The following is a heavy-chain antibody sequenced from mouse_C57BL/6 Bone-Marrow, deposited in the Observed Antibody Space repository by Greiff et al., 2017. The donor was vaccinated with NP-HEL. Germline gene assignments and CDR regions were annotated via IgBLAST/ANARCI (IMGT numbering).Heavy chain of an antibody. CDR3: ARGRYYGSRWAIDY. D-gene: IGHD1-1*01. J-gene: IGHJ4*01. CDR2: ISSGGSYT. V-gene: IGHV5-6*01. CDR1: GFTFSSYG. Sequence: EVKLVESGGDLVKPGGSLKLSCAASGFTFSSYGMSWVRQTPDKRLEWVATISSGGSYTYYPDSVKGRFTISRDNAKNTRYLQMSSLKSEDTAMYYCARGRYYGSRWAIDYWGQGTSVTVSS.